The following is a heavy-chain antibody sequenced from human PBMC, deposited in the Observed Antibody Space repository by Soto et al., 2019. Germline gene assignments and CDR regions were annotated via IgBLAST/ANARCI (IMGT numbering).Heavy chain of an antibody. Sequence: GASVKVSCKASGGTFSSYAISWVRQAPGQGLEWMGGSIPIFGTANYAQKFQGRVTITADESTSTAYMELSSLRSEDTAVYYCARGGSPYSSSSGGMDAWGQGTTVTVSS. D-gene: IGHD6-6*01. J-gene: IGHJ6*02. V-gene: IGHV1-69*13. CDR2: SIPIFGTA. CDR1: GGTFSSYA. CDR3: ARGGSPYSSSSGGMDA.